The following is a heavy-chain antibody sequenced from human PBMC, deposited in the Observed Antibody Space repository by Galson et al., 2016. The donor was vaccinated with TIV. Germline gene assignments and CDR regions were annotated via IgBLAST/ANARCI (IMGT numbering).Heavy chain of an antibody. V-gene: IGHV3-23*01. Sequence: SLRLSCAASGFTFSSHAMTWVRQPPGKGLEWVSAISAGGGSTYYADSVKGRFTISRDNSKNTLYLQMDRLRAEDTAVYFCAKMDSSGFDYVRRFDFWGQGTLATVSS. CDR3: AKMDSSGFDYVRRFDF. CDR2: ISAGGGST. J-gene: IGHJ4*02. D-gene: IGHD3-22*01. CDR1: GFTFSSHA.